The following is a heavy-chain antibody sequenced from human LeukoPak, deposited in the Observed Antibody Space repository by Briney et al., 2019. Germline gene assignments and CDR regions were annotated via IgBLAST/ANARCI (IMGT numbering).Heavy chain of an antibody. V-gene: IGHV3-74*01. Sequence: PGGSLRLSCAASGFTFSSYSMNWVRQAPGKGLVWVSRINSDGSSTSYADSVKGRFTISRDNAKNTLYLQMNSLRAEDTAVYYCPRSSRGPWAEIVVVPADMSYYYGMDVWGQGTTVTVSS. D-gene: IGHD2-2*01. J-gene: IGHJ6*02. CDR2: INSDGSST. CDR3: PRSSRGPWAEIVVVPADMSYYYGMDV. CDR1: GFTFSSYS.